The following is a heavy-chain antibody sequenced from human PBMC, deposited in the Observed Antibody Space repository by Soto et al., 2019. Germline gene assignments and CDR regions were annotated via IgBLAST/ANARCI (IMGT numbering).Heavy chain of an antibody. V-gene: IGHV3-11*01. CDR3: ARDYDYVWGGYPAGWFDP. CDR2: ISSSGSTI. D-gene: IGHD3-16*02. Sequence: GGSLRLSCAASGFTFSDYYMSWIRQAPGKGLEWVSYISSSGSTIYYADSVKGRFTISRDNAKNSLYLQMNSLRAEDTAVYYCARDYDYVWGGYPAGWFDPWGQGTLVTVSS. J-gene: IGHJ5*02. CDR1: GFTFSDYY.